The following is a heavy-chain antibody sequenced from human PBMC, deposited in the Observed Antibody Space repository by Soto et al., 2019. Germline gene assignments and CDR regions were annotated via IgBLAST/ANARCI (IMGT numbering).Heavy chain of an antibody. J-gene: IGHJ4*02. Sequence: QVQLVESGGGVVQPGRSLRLSCAGSGFTFSNYGLHWVRQAPGKGLEWVAVISYDGSHKYYADSVKGRFTISRDNSNKSLYLQMDGLRAEDTAVYSCAKDGAPRYCSRSSCHPAGAYWGQGTLVTVSS. CDR1: GFTFSNYG. D-gene: IGHD2-15*01. CDR3: AKDGAPRYCSRSSCHPAGAY. CDR2: ISYDGSHK. V-gene: IGHV3-30*18.